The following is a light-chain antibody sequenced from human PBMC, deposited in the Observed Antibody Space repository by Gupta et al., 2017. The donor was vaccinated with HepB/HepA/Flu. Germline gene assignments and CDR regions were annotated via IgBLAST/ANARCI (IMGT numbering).Light chain of an antibody. V-gene: IGKV3-20*01. CDR1: QSVSYRY. J-gene: IGKJ1*01. CDR3: QQESSSSWP. Sequence: EIVLTPSPGTLSLSPGDRATLSCRARQSVSYRYLTWYQQKPGQAPRLLIYGASNRATGVPDRFSGSGCETEFTLTISRREPEDFAVYYCQQESSSSWPFGQGTKVEI. CDR2: GAS.